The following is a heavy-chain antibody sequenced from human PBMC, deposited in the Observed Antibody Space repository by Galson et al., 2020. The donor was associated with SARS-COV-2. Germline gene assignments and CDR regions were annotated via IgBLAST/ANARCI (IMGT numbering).Heavy chain of an antibody. J-gene: IGHJ4*02. V-gene: IGHV4-30-4*08. Sequence: SETLSLTCIVSGDTINSDDYYWSWIRQSPGKGLEWLGYIYRNGNAYYNPSLKSRLMISVDTSKNQFSLKLTSVSAADTAVYYCARDLCSGAACYFDNWGQGTLVTVSS. CDR2: IYRNGNA. D-gene: IGHD2-15*01. CDR3: ARDLCSGAACYFDN. CDR1: GDTINSDDYY.